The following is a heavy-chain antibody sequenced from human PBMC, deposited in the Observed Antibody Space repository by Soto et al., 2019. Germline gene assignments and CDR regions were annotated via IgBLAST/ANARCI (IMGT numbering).Heavy chain of an antibody. Sequence: QVQLAQSGAEVKKPGASVKVSCTASGYTFTSYAIHWLRQAPGQRLEGMGWINAGNGNTKFSQKLQNRVTLTSDTSASTAYMELSSLKSEDTAVYYCAGDRATSYYDPSFDYWGQGTLVAVSS. D-gene: IGHD3-3*01. J-gene: IGHJ4*02. CDR3: AGDRATSYYDPSFDY. V-gene: IGHV1-3*01. CDR2: INAGNGNT. CDR1: GYTFTSYA.